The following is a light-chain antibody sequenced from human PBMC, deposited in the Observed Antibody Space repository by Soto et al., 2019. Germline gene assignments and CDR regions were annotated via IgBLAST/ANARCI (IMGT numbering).Light chain of an antibody. V-gene: IGKV3-20*01. CDR2: GAS. CDR3: QQYGRSPLT. J-gene: IGKJ4*01. Sequence: EIVLTQSPGTLSLSPEERATLSCRASQSVTSSYLAWYQQKPGQAPRLLIYGASSRATGIPDRFSGGGSGTDFTLTISRLEPEDFAVYYCQQYGRSPLTFGGGTKVDIK. CDR1: QSVTSSY.